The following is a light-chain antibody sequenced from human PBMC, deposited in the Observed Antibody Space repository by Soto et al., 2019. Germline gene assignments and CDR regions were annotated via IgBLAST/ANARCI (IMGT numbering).Light chain of an antibody. J-gene: IGLJ1*01. V-gene: IGLV2-14*01. CDR1: SSDVGGSNC. CDR3: GSWDSSLSAYV. Sequence: QSALTHPASVSGSPGQSITISCTGTSSDVGGSNCVSWYQHHPGKAPKLMIYEVSNRPSGVSNPFSGSKSGNTASLTISGLQAEDEADYYCGSWDSSLSAYVFGTGTKLTVL. CDR2: EVS.